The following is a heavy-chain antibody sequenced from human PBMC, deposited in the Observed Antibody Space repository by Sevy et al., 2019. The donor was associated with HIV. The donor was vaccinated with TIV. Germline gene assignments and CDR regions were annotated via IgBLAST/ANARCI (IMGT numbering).Heavy chain of an antibody. CDR1: GGSISSGNYY. D-gene: IGHD6-6*01. J-gene: IGHJ5*02. CDR3: ARDATEYTNSSVWFDP. Sequence: SESLSLTCTVSGGSISSGNYYWHWIRQPPGKGLEWIGYISYTVNTYYNPSLKSPVTISVDTSNNQFSLRLTSVTAADTAVYYCARDATEYTNSSVWFDPWGQGTLVTVSS. CDR2: ISYTVNT. V-gene: IGHV4-30-4*01.